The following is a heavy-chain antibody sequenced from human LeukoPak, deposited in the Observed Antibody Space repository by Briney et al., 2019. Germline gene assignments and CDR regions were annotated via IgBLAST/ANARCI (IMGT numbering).Heavy chain of an antibody. CDR1: GYTFTGYY. CDR2: INPNSGGT. D-gene: IGHD1-26*01. J-gene: IGHJ4*02. Sequence: ASVKVSCKASGYTFTGYYMHWVRQAPGQGLEWMGWINPNSGGTNYAQKFQGRVTMTRDTSISTAYMELSRLRSDDTAVYYCARGIVGATVRFDYWGQGTLVTVSS. V-gene: IGHV1-2*02. CDR3: ARGIVGATVRFDY.